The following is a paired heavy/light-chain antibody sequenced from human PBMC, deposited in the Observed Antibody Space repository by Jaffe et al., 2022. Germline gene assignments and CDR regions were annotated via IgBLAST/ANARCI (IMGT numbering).Light chain of an antibody. CDR2: EVI. J-gene: IGLJ3*02. CDR3: CSYTTNNTFFV. V-gene: IGLV2-14*01. CDR1: SSDVGGYDY. Sequence: QSALTQPASVSGSPGQSITMSCTGTSSDVGGYDYVSWYQQYPGKAPKLIIYEVINRPSGVSDRFSGSKSDNTASLTISRLQTEDEALYFCCSYTTNNTFFVFGRGTKLTVL.
Heavy chain of an antibody. V-gene: IGHV1-18*01. J-gene: IGHJ4*02. D-gene: IGHD3-16*02. CDR2: ISGNKGVP. CDR1: GYKLTPYG. CDR3: ARGGLYFDELISYHFDF. Sequence: QVELVQSGAEVQKPGASVKVSCKASGYKLTPYGMNWLRQAPGQGLEWMGWISGNKGVPNIAQKFQGRLSMTTETSTGTVYMELRSLRSDDTAIYYCARGGLYFDELISYHFDFWGQGTLLTVSS.